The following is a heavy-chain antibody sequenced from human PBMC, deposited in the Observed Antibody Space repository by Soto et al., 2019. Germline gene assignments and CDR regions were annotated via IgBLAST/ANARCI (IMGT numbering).Heavy chain of an antibody. CDR3: ATVATNSYNWLDP. CDR1: GFTFNTYW. D-gene: IGHD5-12*01. Sequence: EVQLVESGGILVQPGGSLRLSCAGSGFTFNTYWMHWVRQAPGKGLVWVSRINSDGTKTSYADSVKGRFTISRDNAKNTVYLQMNSLRPEDTAVYYCATVATNSYNWLDPWGQGTLVTVSS. J-gene: IGHJ5*02. CDR2: INSDGTKT. V-gene: IGHV3-74*01.